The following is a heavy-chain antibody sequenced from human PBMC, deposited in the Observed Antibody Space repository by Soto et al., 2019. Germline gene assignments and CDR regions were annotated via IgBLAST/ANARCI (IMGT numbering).Heavy chain of an antibody. V-gene: IGHV3-73*01. D-gene: IGHD1-1*01. J-gene: IGHJ6*02. CDR2: IRSKANSYAT. CDR1: GFTFSGSA. CDR3: TGLGYTYEHGMGV. Sequence: EVQLVESGGGLVQPGGSLKLSCAASGFTFSGSAMHWVRQASGKGLEWVGRIRSKANSYATAYAASVKVRFTIYRDDTKNKAYLQTNSLQTDGTGLDYGTGLGYTYEHGMGVWGQGTTVTVSS.